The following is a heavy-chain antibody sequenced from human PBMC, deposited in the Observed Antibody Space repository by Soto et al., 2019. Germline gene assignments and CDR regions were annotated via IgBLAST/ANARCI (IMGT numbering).Heavy chain of an antibody. CDR1: GGTFNTYA. J-gene: IGHJ4*02. V-gene: IGHV1-69*19. Sequence: QVQLLQSGAEMKKPGSSVKVSCQSSGGTFNTYAMNWVRQAPGQGPEWMGDISPMFGAANYAPNFQGRVTITADESTGTSYMQLSSLTSDDTALYFCAREVQVHTPAFVYWGQGTLVTVSS. CDR3: AREVQVHTPAFVY. CDR2: ISPMFGAA. D-gene: IGHD3-10*01.